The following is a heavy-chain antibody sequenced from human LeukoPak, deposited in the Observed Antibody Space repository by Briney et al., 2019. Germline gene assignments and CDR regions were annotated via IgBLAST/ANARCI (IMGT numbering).Heavy chain of an antibody. V-gene: IGHV3-74*01. CDR2: IDLAGVYT. J-gene: IGHJ3*02. CDR1: GFTFSSYS. CDR3: ASGNSHAFDI. Sequence: GGSLRLSCAASGFTFSSYSMNWVRQAPGKGLEWVSTIDLAGVYTTYADSVKGRFTISRDNAKDTLYLQMISLRAEDTAVYYCASGNSHAFDIWGQGTMVTVSS.